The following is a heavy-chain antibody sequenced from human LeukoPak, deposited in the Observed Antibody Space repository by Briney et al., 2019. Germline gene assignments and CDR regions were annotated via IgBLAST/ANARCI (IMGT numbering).Heavy chain of an antibody. CDR1: GFTFSSYA. J-gene: IGHJ1*01. V-gene: IGHV3-30*04. CDR3: AKAGSWYREEYFQH. Sequence: GGSLRLSCAASGFTFSSYAMHWVRQAPGKGLEWVAVISYDGSNKYYADSVKGRFTISRDNSKNTLYLQMNSLRAEDTAVYYCAKAGSWYREEYFQHWGQGTLVTVSS. CDR2: ISYDGSNK. D-gene: IGHD6-13*01.